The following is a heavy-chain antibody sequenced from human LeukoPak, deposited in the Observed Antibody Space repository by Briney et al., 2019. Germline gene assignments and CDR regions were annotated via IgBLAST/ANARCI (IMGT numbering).Heavy chain of an antibody. J-gene: IGHJ4*02. CDR2: IRDKAESYAT. CDR1: GFSFSVST. Sequence: PGGSLTLSCAASGFSFSVSTMHWVRQASGKGLEWVGRIRDKAESYATVYAASVKGRFTISRDDSQNTAYLQLNSLRSDHTAVYYCTRSLTGTTFGDYWGQGTLVTVSS. CDR3: TRSLTGTTFGDY. V-gene: IGHV3-73*01. D-gene: IGHD1-7*01.